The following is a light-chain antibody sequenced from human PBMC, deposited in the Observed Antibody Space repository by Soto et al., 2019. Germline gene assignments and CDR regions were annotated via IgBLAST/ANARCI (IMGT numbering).Light chain of an antibody. Sequence: QSALTQPASVSGSLGQSITISCTGTSTTYNYVSWYQQHPGKAPKLMIYDVTTRPSGVSERLSGSKSGNTASLTISGLQAEDEADYYCSSYTTRSTLFGGGTKLTVL. J-gene: IGLJ2*01. CDR2: DVT. CDR3: SSYTTRSTL. CDR1: STTYNY. V-gene: IGLV2-14*03.